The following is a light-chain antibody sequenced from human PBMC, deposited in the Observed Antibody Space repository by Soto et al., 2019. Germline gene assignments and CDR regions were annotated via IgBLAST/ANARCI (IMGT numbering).Light chain of an antibody. CDR1: QNINIF. Sequence: IQVTQSPSSLSASVGDRVTITCRTSQNINIFLNWYQQKKGRAPMVVISAASNLESGVPSRFSGRGYGTEFKLTISNLQTGDSALYFCQESYSTPLAFGGGTKVDIK. J-gene: IGKJ4*01. V-gene: IGKV1-39*01. CDR2: AAS. CDR3: QESYSTPLA.